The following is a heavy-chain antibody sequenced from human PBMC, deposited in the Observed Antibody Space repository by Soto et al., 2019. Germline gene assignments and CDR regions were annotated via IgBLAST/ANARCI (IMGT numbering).Heavy chain of an antibody. V-gene: IGHV3-23*01. Sequence: EVQLLESGGGLVQPGGSLRLSCAASGFTFSSYAMSWVRQAPGKGLEWVSAISGSGGSTYYADSVKGRFTISRDNSKNTLYLQMNSLRAEDTAVYYCAKAPLSGIWGSYRYSGTIFDYWGQGTLVTVSS. J-gene: IGHJ4*02. CDR2: ISGSGGST. CDR3: AKAPLSGIWGSYRYSGTIFDY. CDR1: GFTFSSYA. D-gene: IGHD3-16*02.